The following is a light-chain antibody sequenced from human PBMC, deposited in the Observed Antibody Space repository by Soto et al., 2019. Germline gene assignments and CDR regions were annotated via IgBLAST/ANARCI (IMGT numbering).Light chain of an antibody. Sequence: QSVLTQPASVSGSPGQSITISCTGTSSDVGHYKFVSWYQQHPGKAPKLMIYEVTNRPSGVSNRFSGSKSGNTASLSISGLQAEDEAEYYCSSYTTKIMVVFGGGTKLTVL. CDR3: SSYTTKIMVV. V-gene: IGLV2-14*01. CDR1: SSDVGHYKF. J-gene: IGLJ3*02. CDR2: EVT.